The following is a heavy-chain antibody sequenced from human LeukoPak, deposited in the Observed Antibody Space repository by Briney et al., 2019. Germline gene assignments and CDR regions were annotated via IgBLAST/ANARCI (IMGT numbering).Heavy chain of an antibody. J-gene: IGHJ3*02. CDR2: ISGSGGST. V-gene: IGHV3-23*01. Sequence: PGGSLRLSCAASGFTFSSYDMSWVRQAPGKGLEWGSAISGSGGSTYYADSVKGRFTISRDNSQNTLYLQMNSLRAEDTAVYYCAKPQREIVVVLSDAFDIWGQGTMVTVSS. CDR1: GFTFSSYD. D-gene: IGHD3-22*01. CDR3: AKPQREIVVVLSDAFDI.